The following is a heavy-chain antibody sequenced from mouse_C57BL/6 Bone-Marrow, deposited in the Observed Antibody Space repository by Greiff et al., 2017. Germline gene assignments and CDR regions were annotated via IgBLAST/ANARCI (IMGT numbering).Heavy chain of an antibody. V-gene: IGHV1-39*01. CDR2: INPNYGTT. Sequence: VPLQQSGPELVQPGASVKISCKASGYSFTDYNMNWVKQSHGKSLEWIGVINPNYGTTSYNQKVKGKATLTVDQSSSTAYMLLNSLTSEDSAVYYCARSDYGSRRTWFAYWGKGTLVTVAA. CDR3: ARSDYGSRRTWFAY. D-gene: IGHD1-1*01. CDR1: GYSFTDYN. J-gene: IGHJ3*01.